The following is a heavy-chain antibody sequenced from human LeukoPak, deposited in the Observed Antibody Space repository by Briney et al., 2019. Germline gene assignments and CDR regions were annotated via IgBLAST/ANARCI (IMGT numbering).Heavy chain of an antibody. J-gene: IGHJ4*02. V-gene: IGHV3-23*01. D-gene: IGHD1-26*01. CDR3: TRDYRGTFDY. CDR2: ISGSGGST. Sequence: GGSLRLSCAASGFTFSSYAMSWVRQAPGKGLEWVSAISGSGGSTYYADSVKGRFTISRDNAKNSLYLQMNSLRAEDTAIYYCTRDYRGTFDYWGQGTLVTVSS. CDR1: GFTFSSYA.